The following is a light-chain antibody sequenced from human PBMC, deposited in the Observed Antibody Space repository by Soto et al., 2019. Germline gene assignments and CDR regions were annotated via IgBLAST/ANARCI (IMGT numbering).Light chain of an antibody. Sequence: DIPLTQSQSSLSASVLERVTIXCQASQDISNYLNWYQQKPGKAPKLLIYDASNLETGVPSRFSGSGSGTDFTFTISRLQPEDIATYYCQQYENLPTFGQGTRLEIK. J-gene: IGKJ5*01. V-gene: IGKV1-33*01. CDR2: DAS. CDR3: QQYENLPT. CDR1: QDISNY.